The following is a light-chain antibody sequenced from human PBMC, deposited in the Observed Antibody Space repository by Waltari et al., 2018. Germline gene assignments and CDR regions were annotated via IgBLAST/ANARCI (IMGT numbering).Light chain of an antibody. CDR3: QAWDTSTYI. Sequence: SFDLTQPPSVSVSPGQTASITCSGDQLGDRSACWYQQKPGQSPVLVIYLDSKRPSAIPERFSGSKSGNTATLTISGTQAVDEADYYRQAWDTSTYIFGTGTKVTVL. V-gene: IGLV3-1*01. CDR1: QLGDRS. CDR2: LDS. J-gene: IGLJ1*01.